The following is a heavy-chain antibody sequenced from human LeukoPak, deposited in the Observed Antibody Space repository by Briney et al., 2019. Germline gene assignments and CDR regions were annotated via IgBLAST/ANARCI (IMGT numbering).Heavy chain of an antibody. J-gene: IGHJ4*02. D-gene: IGHD2-2*01. V-gene: IGHV3-21*04. CDR3: ARGSLGSSMSTDCCPLDY. CDR1: GFTFSSYS. CDR2: ISSSSSYI. Sequence: GGSLRLSRAASGFTFSSYSMNWVRQAPGKGLEWVSSISSSSSYIYYADSVKGRFTISRDNSKNTLFLQMNSLRADDTAIYYCARGSLGSSMSTDCCPLDYWGQGTPVTVSS.